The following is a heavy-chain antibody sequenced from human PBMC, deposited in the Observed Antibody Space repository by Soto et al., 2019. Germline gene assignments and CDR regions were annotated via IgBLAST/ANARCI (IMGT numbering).Heavy chain of an antibody. CDR1: GGTFSTQT. D-gene: IGHD1-26*01. V-gene: IGHV1-69*02. CDR3: AIPDKPNVVPGRDFFDY. Sequence: QVHLVQSGAEVKQPGSSVKVSCKASGGTFSTQTITWSRQAPGQGPEWMGRILPVLGITNYAQKFQAIITITADISTNTASRELSSLRSEDTAVIYCAIPDKPNVVPGRDFFDYWGQGTLVTVSS. J-gene: IGHJ4*02. CDR2: ILPVLGIT.